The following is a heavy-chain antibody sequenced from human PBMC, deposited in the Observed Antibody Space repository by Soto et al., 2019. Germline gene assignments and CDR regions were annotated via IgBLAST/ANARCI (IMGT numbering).Heavy chain of an antibody. D-gene: IGHD6-19*01. J-gene: IGHJ4*02. Sequence: ASVKVSCKASGYTFTSYAMHWVRQAPGQRLEWMGWINAGNGNTKYSQKFQGRVTITRDTSASTAYMELSSLRSEDTAVYYCARVGSSGWYRDYFDYWGQGTLVTVSS. V-gene: IGHV1-3*01. CDR3: ARVGSSGWYRDYFDY. CDR2: INAGNGNT. CDR1: GYTFTSYA.